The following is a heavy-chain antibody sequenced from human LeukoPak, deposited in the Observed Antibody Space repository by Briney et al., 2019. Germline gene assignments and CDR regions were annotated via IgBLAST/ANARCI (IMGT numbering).Heavy chain of an antibody. D-gene: IGHD2-8*01. CDR2: ISYDGSNK. Sequence: GGSLRLSCAASGFTFSSYAMHWVRQAPGKGLEWVAVISYDGSNKYYADSVKGRFTISRDNAKNSLYLQMNSLRAEDTAVYYCARDPPYCTNGVCYESDYWGQGTLVTVSS. CDR3: ARDPPYCTNGVCYESDY. CDR1: GFTFSSYA. V-gene: IGHV3-30*04. J-gene: IGHJ4*02.